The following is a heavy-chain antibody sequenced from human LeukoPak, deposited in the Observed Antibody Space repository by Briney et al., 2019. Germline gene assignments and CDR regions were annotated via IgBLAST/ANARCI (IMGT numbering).Heavy chain of an antibody. Sequence: GGSLRLSCAASGFTFSSYSMNWVRQAPGKGLEWVSSISSSSSSYIYYADSVKGRFTISRDNAKNSLYLQMNSLRAEDTAVYYCARDYPDSSGSYGMDVWGQGTTVTVSS. D-gene: IGHD3-22*01. V-gene: IGHV3-21*01. J-gene: IGHJ6*02. CDR2: ISSSSSSYI. CDR3: ARDYPDSSGSYGMDV. CDR1: GFTFSSYS.